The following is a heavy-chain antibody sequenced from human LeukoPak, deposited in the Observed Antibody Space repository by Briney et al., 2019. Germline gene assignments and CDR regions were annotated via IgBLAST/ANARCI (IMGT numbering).Heavy chain of an antibody. D-gene: IGHD3-3*01. CDR2: ISSSNSYI. J-gene: IGHJ5*02. CDR3: AKDQGGDFWSGYRENWFDP. CDR1: GFTFSSYS. Sequence: PGGSLRLSCAASGFTFSSYSMNWVRQAPGKGLEWVSSISSSNSYIYYADSVKGRFTISRDNAKNSLYLQMNSLRAEDTAVYYCAKDQGGDFWSGYRENWFDPWGQGTLVTVSS. V-gene: IGHV3-21*01.